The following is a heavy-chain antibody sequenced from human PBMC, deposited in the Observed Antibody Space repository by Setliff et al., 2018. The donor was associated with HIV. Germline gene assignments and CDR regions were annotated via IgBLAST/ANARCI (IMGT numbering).Heavy chain of an antibody. V-gene: IGHV3-74*01. CDR3: ASHSFGISPPGKD. CDR2: IDADGTTT. D-gene: IGHD3-16*01. J-gene: IGHJ4*02. Sequence: GGSLRLSCAASGFTFNSSHWMHWVRQVPGKGLMWVSHIDADGTTTSYADSVKGRFTMSRDIAKKAVYLHMSSLGVEDTVIYYCASHSFGISPPGKDWGQGTLVTVSS. CDR1: GFTFNSSHW.